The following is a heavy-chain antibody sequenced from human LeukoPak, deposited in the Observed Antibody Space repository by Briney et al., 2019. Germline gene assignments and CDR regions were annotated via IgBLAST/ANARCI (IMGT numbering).Heavy chain of an antibody. D-gene: IGHD3-22*01. CDR1: GFTFSSYA. J-gene: IGHJ4*02. Sequence: GGSLRLSCAASGFTFSSYAMHWVRQAPGKGLEWVAVISYDGSNKYYADSVKGRFTISRDNSKNTLYLQMNSLRAEDTAVYYCARASSGYFDYWGQGTLVTVSS. V-gene: IGHV3-30-3*01. CDR3: ARASSGYFDY. CDR2: ISYDGSNK.